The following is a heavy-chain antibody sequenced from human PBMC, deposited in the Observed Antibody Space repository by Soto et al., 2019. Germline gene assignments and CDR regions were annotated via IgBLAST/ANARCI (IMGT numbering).Heavy chain of an antibody. Sequence: SVKVSCKASGGTFSSYAISWVRQAPGQGLEWMGGIIPIFGTANYAQKFQGRVTITADKATSTAYMELSSLRSEDTAVYYCARGKYYYDRSGYYPAYYYYGMDVWGRGTTVTVSS. CDR3: ARGKYYYDRSGYYPAYYYYGMDV. J-gene: IGHJ6*02. CDR1: GGTFSSYA. CDR2: IIPIFGTA. V-gene: IGHV1-69*06. D-gene: IGHD3-22*01.